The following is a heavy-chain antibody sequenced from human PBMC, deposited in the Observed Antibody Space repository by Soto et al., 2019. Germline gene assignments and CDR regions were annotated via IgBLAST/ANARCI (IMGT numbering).Heavy chain of an antibody. J-gene: IGHJ4*02. Sequence: EVQLVESGGGLVKPGGSLRLSCEASGFPFSSYSMNWVRKAPGKGLEWVSSISSSSSYIYYADSVKGRFTISRDNAKNSLYLQMNSLRAEDTAVYYCARTPGFDSSGYCDYWGQGTLVTVSS. V-gene: IGHV3-21*01. CDR3: ARTPGFDSSGYCDY. CDR2: ISSSSSYI. CDR1: GFPFSSYS. D-gene: IGHD3-22*01.